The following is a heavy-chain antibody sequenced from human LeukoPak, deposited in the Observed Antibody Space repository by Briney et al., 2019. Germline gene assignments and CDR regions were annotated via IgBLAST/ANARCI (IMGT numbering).Heavy chain of an antibody. CDR1: GGSFSGYY. V-gene: IGHV4-34*01. CDR3: ARASSATKIDN. Sequence: WETLSLTCAVYGGSFSGYYWAWIRQPPGKGLEWIGEINHSGSTNYNPSLKSRVTTSVHTSQKQLSLKLSSVTAADTAVYYCARASSATKIDNWGQGTLVTVSS. CDR2: INHSGST. J-gene: IGHJ4*02. D-gene: IGHD6-25*01.